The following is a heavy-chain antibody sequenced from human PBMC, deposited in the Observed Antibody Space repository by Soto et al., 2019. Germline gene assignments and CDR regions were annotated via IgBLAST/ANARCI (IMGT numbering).Heavy chain of an antibody. CDR1: GFTFPSSA. J-gene: IGHJ4*02. V-gene: IGHV1-58*01. Sequence: QMQLVQSGPEVKKPGTSVKVSCKASGFTFPSSAVQWVRQARGQRLEWIARIVVGSGNTNYAQKFQERLTISRDMATNTAHMKLSSLRSEDTAVYYFAAVPYYYDTSGTVFDYWGQGTLVTVSS. CDR2: IVVGSGNT. D-gene: IGHD3-22*01. CDR3: AAVPYYYDTSGTVFDY.